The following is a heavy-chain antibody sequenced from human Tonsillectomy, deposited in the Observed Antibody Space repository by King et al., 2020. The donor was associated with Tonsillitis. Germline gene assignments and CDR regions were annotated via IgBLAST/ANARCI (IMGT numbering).Heavy chain of an antibody. Sequence: QLVQSGAEVKKPGASVKVSCKASGYSFTDYYMHWVRQAPGQGLEWMGWINPDSGGTNFAQKFQGRVTMTRDTSISTAYMELSSLTSDDTAVYYCARDLLEAVAVYFFASWGQGTLVTVSS. J-gene: IGHJ5*01. D-gene: IGHD6-19*01. CDR2: INPDSGGT. CDR3: ARDLLEAVAVYFFAS. CDR1: GYSFTDYY. V-gene: IGHV1-2*02.